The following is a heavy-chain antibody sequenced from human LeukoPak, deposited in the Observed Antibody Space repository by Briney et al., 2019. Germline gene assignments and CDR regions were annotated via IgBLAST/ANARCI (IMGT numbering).Heavy chain of an antibody. CDR1: GYSIGSGYY. Sequence: SETLSLACTVSGYSIGSGYYWGWIRQPPGKGLAWIGTISHSGITYYNPSLTSRVTISLDTSKNQFSLKLSSVTVTDTALYYCARSTDYDILTGYYRYNWFDPWGQGTLVTVSS. J-gene: IGHJ5*02. CDR2: ISHSGIT. CDR3: ARSTDYDILTGYYRYNWFDP. V-gene: IGHV4-38-2*02. D-gene: IGHD3-9*01.